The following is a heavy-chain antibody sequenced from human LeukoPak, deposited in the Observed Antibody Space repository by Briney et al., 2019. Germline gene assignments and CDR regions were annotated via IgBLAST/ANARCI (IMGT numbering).Heavy chain of an antibody. CDR1: GASISSDH. CDR2: VDYNGAS. J-gene: IGHJ4*02. Sequence: AETLSLSCAVSGASISSDHWNWIRQLPGKGLEWIGNVDYNGASKYKPCLKSRITISLDTSKNQFSLKLRSVTAADTALYFCSRGHYEAFDYWGQGTTVTVSS. D-gene: IGHD3-22*01. CDR3: SRGHYEAFDY. V-gene: IGHV4-59*01.